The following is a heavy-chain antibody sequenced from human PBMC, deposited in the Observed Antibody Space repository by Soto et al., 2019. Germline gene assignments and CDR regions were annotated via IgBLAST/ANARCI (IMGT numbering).Heavy chain of an antibody. J-gene: IGHJ6*02. Sequence: EVQLVESGGGLVKPGGSLRLSCAASGFTFSSYSMNWVRQAPGKGLEWVSSISSSSSYIYYADSVKGRFTISRDNAKNSLYLQMNSLRAEDTAVYYCARVGGNGDYSVYYYGMDVWGQGTTVTVSS. CDR2: ISSSSSYI. D-gene: IGHD4-17*01. CDR3: ARVGGNGDYSVYYYGMDV. CDR1: GFTFSSYS. V-gene: IGHV3-21*01.